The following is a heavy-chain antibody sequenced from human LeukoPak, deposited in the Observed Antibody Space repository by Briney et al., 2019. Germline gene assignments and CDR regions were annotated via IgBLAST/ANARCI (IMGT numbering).Heavy chain of an antibody. CDR2: IYHSGST. Sequence: SETLSLTCAISGGSMSNYYWSWVRQPPGKGLEWIGSIYHSGSTYYNPSLKSRVTISVDTSKNQFSLKLSSVTAADTAVYYCARGRYSSSWYGNWFDPWGQGTLVTVSS. CDR3: ARGRYSSSWYGNWFDP. CDR1: GGSMSNYY. D-gene: IGHD6-13*01. J-gene: IGHJ5*02. V-gene: IGHV4-59*08.